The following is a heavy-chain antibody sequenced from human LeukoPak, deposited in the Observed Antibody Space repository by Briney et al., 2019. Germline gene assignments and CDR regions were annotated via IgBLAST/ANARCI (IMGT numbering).Heavy chain of an antibody. V-gene: IGHV1-18*01. J-gene: IGHJ4*02. CDR3: ARDREMITSGWDSTQAYDY. CDR1: GYTFTSYG. Sequence: ASVKVSCKASGYTFTSYGISWVRQAPGQGLEWMGWISAYNGNTSYAQKLQGRVTMTTDTSTSTAYMELRSLRSDDTAVYYCARDREMITSGWDSTQAYDYWGQGTLVTVSS. CDR2: ISAYNGNT. D-gene: IGHD6-19*01.